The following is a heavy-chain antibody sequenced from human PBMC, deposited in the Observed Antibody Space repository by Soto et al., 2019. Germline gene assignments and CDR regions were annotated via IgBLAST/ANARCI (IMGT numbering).Heavy chain of an antibody. CDR2: ISRDGGTK. CDR3: TGEVASGY. J-gene: IGHJ4*02. D-gene: IGHD2-8*02. Sequence: QVQLVESGGGVVQPGRSLRLSWAVSGFTVSTYGMHWVRLAPGKGLEWVAVISRDGGTKYYADSVKRRFTISRDNSRNTLFLEMNSLRGDVMAVYYCTGEVASGYWGQGTLVTVSS. V-gene: IGHV3-30*03. CDR1: GFTVSTYG.